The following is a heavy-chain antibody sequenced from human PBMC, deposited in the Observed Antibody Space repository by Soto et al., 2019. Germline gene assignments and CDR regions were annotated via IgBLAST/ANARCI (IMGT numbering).Heavy chain of an antibody. CDR3: AGQPTAGSYYDLGSYYYYYAMDV. Sequence: PSETLSLTCTVSGGSISSISYYWGWIRQPPGKGLEWIGSIYYSGSTYYNPSLKSRVTISVDTSKNQFSLKLSSVTAADTAVYYCAGQPTAGSYYDLGSYYYYYAMDVWGQGTTVTVSS. D-gene: IGHD3-10*01. CDR2: IYYSGST. J-gene: IGHJ6*02. V-gene: IGHV4-39*01. CDR1: GGSISSISYY.